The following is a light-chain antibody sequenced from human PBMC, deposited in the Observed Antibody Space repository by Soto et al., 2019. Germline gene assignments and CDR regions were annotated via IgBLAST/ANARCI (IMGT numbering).Light chain of an antibody. V-gene: IGKV3-20*01. Sequence: EIVLTQSPGTLSLSPGERATLSCRASQWISSSYFGWYQQKPGQAPRLLIYGAYNRATGIPDRFSGSGSGTDFTLTIYRLEPEDFAVYYCQQYGSSQWTFGQGTKVDIK. CDR2: GAY. J-gene: IGKJ1*01. CDR1: QWISSSY. CDR3: QQYGSSQWT.